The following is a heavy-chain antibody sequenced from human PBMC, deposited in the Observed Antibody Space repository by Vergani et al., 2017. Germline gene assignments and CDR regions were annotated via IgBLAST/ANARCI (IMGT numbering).Heavy chain of an antibody. CDR2: IWYDGSNK. CDR3: ARVRAVADIDY. CDR1: GFTFSSYG. Sequence: QVQLVESGGGVVQPGRSLRLSCAASGFTFSSYGMHWVRQAPGKGLEWVAVIWYDGSNKYYADSVKGRFTISRDNSKNTLYLQMNSLRAEDTAVYYCARVRAVADIDYWGQGTLVTVSS. V-gene: IGHV3-33*01. D-gene: IGHD6-19*01. J-gene: IGHJ4*02.